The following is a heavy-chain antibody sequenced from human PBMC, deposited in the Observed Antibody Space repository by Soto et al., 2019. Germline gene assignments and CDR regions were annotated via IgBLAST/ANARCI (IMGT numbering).Heavy chain of an antibody. CDR3: ARDSDGDYAEDNWFDP. V-gene: IGHV4-59*01. CDR2: IYYSGST. D-gene: IGHD4-17*01. J-gene: IGHJ5*02. Sequence: SETLSLTCTVSGGSISSYYWSWIRQPPGKGLEWIGYIYYSGSTNYNAALKSRVTISVDKSKNQFSLKLSSVTAADTAVYYCARDSDGDYAEDNWFDPWGQGTLVTVSS. CDR1: GGSISSYY.